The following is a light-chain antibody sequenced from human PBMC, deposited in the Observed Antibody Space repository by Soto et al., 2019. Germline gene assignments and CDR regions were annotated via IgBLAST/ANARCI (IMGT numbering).Light chain of an antibody. CDR2: GAS. CDR3: QHYATYPLT. J-gene: IGKJ4*01. V-gene: IGKV3-20*01. CDR1: QTVRSNF. Sequence: EIVMTQSPATPSLSPGERATLSCRASQTVRSNFLAWYQRKPGQTPRLLIYGASSRATGIPDRFSGSGSGTDFTLTISRLDPEDFAVYYCQHYATYPLTFGGGTKVDI.